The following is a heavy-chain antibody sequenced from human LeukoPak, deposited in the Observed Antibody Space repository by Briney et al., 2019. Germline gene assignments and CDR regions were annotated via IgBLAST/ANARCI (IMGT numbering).Heavy chain of an antibody. CDR3: AVGGSGGLVWAY. J-gene: IGHJ4*02. V-gene: IGHV4-34*01. CDR2: INHSGST. D-gene: IGHD2-15*01. Sequence: KPSETLSLTCAVYGGSFSGYYWSWIRQPPGKGLEWIGEINHSGSTNYNPSLKSRVTISVDTSKNQFSLKLSSVTAADTAVYYCAVGGSGGLVWAYWGQGTLVTVSS. CDR1: GGSFSGYY.